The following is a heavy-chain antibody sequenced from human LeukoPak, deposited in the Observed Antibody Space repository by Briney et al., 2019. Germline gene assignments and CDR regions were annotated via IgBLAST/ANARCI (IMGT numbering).Heavy chain of an antibody. CDR2: IYHSGST. CDR1: GGSINSGGYS. Sequence: SETLSLTCAVSGGSINSGGYSWSWLRQPPGKGLEGIGYIYHSGSTYYNSSLKSRVTISVDRSKNQFSLKLSSVTAADTAVYYCARVGLWFGELLGAFDIWGQGTLVTVSS. V-gene: IGHV4-30-2*01. D-gene: IGHD3-10*01. J-gene: IGHJ3*02. CDR3: ARVGLWFGELLGAFDI.